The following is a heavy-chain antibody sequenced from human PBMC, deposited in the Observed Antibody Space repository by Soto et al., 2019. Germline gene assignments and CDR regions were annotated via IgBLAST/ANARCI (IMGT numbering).Heavy chain of an antibody. D-gene: IGHD3-22*01. CDR2: INPNSGGT. J-gene: IGHJ4*02. CDR1: GYTFTGYY. V-gene: IGHV1-2*04. Sequence: ASVKVSCKASGYTFTGYYMHWVRQAPGQGLEWMGWINPNSGGTNYAQKFQGWVTMTRDTSISTAYMELSRLRSDDTAVYYCARFHYDSSGYYYLYWGQGTLVTVSS. CDR3: ARFHYDSSGYYYLY.